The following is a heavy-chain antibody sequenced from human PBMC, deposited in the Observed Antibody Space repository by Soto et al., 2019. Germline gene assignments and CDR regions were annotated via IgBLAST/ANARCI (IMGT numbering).Heavy chain of an antibody. CDR1: GVSTSGFY. CDR3: ARGHLWLEN. J-gene: IGHJ4*02. V-gene: IGHV4-59*01. CDR2: IHDSGST. Sequence: SETLSLTCAVSGVSTSGFYWSWIRRPPGKGLEYIGYIHDSGSTYYNPSLMSRVTVALDSSKNQFSLKLTSVTAADTAIYYCARGHLWLENWGQGTLVTVS. D-gene: IGHD3-3*01.